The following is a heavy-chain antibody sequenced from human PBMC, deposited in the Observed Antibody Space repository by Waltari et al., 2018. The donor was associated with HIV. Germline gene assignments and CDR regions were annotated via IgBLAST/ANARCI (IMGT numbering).Heavy chain of an antibody. CDR1: GFTFDDYA. CDR3: AKGPTLTSPPTYFNY. CDR2: ISWNSGSI. D-gene: IGHD2-2*01. Sequence: EVHLVESGGGLVQPGRSLRLSCAASGFTFDDYAMHWVRQTPGKGLEWVSGISWNSGSIGYAYSVKGRFTISRDNAKNSLFLQMNSLRPEDTAFYYCAKGPTLTSPPTYFNYWGQGTLVTVSS. J-gene: IGHJ4*02. V-gene: IGHV3-9*01.